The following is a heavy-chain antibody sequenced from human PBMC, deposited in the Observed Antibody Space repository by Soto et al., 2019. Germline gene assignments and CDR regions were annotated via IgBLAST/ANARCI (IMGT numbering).Heavy chain of an antibody. CDR3: AREMGYSSSWYNWFDP. J-gene: IGHJ5*02. CDR1: GGSISSYY. V-gene: IGHV4-4*07. CDR2: IYTSGST. Sequence: QVQLQESGPGLVKPSETLSLTCTVSGGSISSYYWSWVRQPAGQGLEWLGRIYTSGSTKYNLSLKSRITKSGDTAKNQFSLQLSSVTAADTAVYYCAREMGYSSSWYNWFDPWGQGTLVTVSS. D-gene: IGHD6-13*01.